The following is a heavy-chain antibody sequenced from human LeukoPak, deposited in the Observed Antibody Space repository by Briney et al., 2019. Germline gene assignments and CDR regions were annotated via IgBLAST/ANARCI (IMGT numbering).Heavy chain of an antibody. D-gene: IGHD5-18*01. Sequence: GRSLRLSCAASGFTFSSYAMSWVRQAPGKGLDWVSAISGSGGSTYYADSVKGRFTISRDNSKNTLYLQMNSLRAGDTALYYCAKDRRDSAMANDAFDLWGQGTMVTVSS. V-gene: IGHV3-23*01. J-gene: IGHJ3*01. CDR2: ISGSGGST. CDR3: AKDRRDSAMANDAFDL. CDR1: GFTFSSYA.